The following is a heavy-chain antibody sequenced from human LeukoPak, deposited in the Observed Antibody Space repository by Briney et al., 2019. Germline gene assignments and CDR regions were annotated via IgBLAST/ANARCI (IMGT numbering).Heavy chain of an antibody. J-gene: IGHJ4*02. CDR3: ARWSGGNYYFDY. CDR1: GASVSSSY. V-gene: IGHV4-59*02. CDR2: SYYSGST. D-gene: IGHD4-23*01. Sequence: PSETLSLTCTVSGASVSSSYWCWIRQPPGKGLEWIGYSYYSGSTNYNPSLRSRVAISVGTSKNQFSLKLTSVTAADTAVYYCARWSGGNYYFDYWGQGTLVTVSS.